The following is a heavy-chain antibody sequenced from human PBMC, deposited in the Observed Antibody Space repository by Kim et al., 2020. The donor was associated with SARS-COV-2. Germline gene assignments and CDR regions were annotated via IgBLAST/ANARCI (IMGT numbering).Heavy chain of an antibody. J-gene: IGHJ5*02. Sequence: SETLSLTCTVSGGSIGSGSYYWGWIRQPPGKFLSGIGSLCDRGNTYYNPSLKSRVTIFIDTSKNQFSLKLNSVTAADTAVYYCARRATLTYNWFDPWGQGTLVTVSS. V-gene: IGHV4-39*01. CDR3: ARRATLTYNWFDP. CDR1: GGSIGSGSYY. CDR2: LCDRGNT. D-gene: IGHD5-12*01.